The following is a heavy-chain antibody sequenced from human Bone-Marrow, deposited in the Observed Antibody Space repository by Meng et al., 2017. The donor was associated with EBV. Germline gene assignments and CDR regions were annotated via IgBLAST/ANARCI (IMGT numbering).Heavy chain of an antibody. Sequence: RRRLSGWGPGLVEPWETLSLTCTVSVGSISSSCYYWGWIGPARGKGMEWSGSIYYSGSTYYNPSPKSRVTISVDTSKNQFSLKLSSVTAADTAVYYCASQTTVSKGVYDYWGQGTLVTVSS. J-gene: IGHJ4*02. D-gene: IGHD4-17*01. V-gene: IGHV4-39*06. CDR2: IYYSGST. CDR1: VGSISSSCYY. CDR3: ASQTTVSKGVYDY.